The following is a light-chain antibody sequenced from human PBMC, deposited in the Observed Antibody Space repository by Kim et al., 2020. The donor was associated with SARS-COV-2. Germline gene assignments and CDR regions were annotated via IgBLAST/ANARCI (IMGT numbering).Light chain of an antibody. CDR2: GAS. CDR3: QQYGNSPPYA. CDR1: QSVSTLY. V-gene: IGKV3-20*01. J-gene: IGKJ2*01. Sequence: EIVLTQSPGTLSLSPGERATLSCRASQSVSTLYLAWFQQKPGQPPRLLIYGASKRATGIPDRFSGSGSGTELTLTISRLEPEDFAMYYCQQYGNSPPYAFGPGTKLEI.